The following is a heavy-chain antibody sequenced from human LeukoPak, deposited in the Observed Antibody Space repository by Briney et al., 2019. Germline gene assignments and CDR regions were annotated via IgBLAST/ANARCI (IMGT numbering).Heavy chain of an antibody. V-gene: IGHV3-21*01. Sequence: PGGSLRLSCAASGFSFSSYAIHWVRQAPGKGLEWVSSISSSSSYIYYADSVKGRFTISRDNAKNSLYLQMNSLRAEDTAVYYCARVDYDRSGEDANAEYFQHWGQGTLVTVSS. D-gene: IGHD3-22*01. CDR2: ISSSSSYI. CDR3: ARVDYDRSGEDANAEYFQH. CDR1: GFSFSSYA. J-gene: IGHJ1*01.